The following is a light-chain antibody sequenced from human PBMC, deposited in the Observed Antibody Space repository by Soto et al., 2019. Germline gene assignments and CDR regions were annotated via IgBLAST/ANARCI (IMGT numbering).Light chain of an antibody. J-gene: IGKJ5*01. CDR1: QSVSSSY. V-gene: IGKV3-15*01. CDR2: GAS. CDR3: QQYNNWHTIT. Sequence: DIVMTQSPATLSVSPGERATLSCRASQSVSSSYLAWYQQKPGQAPRLLIYGASTRATGIPARFSGSGSGTEFTLTISSLQSEDFAVYYCQQYNNWHTITFGQGTRLEIK.